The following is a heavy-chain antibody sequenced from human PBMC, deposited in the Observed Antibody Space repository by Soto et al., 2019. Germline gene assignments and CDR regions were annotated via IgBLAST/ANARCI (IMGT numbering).Heavy chain of an antibody. CDR2: IFYLGSS. V-gene: IGHV4-39*01. Sequence: PSETLSLTCTVSGDSISSSDFYWVCVRQAPGKGLEWIGSIFYLGSSYYNPSLKSRVTMSVDTSKNQFSLRLRSVTAADTALYFCARHSLALRKNNWFDPWGQGIMVTVSS. J-gene: IGHJ5*02. CDR1: GDSISSSDFY. CDR3: ARHSLALRKNNWFDP. D-gene: IGHD3-3*02.